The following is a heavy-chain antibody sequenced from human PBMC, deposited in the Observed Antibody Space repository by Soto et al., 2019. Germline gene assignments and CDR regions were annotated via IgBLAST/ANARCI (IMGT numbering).Heavy chain of an antibody. Sequence: VQLLESGGGLVQPGESLRLSCAAAGFTFGGYAMNWVRQGPGKGLEWVSAISGSGGSTFYADSVKGRFTISRDNSKNTLYLQMTSLRAEDTAVYFCAKDRGSTSGGFDYWGQGTLVTVSS. CDR3: AKDRGSTSGGFDY. V-gene: IGHV3-23*01. J-gene: IGHJ4*02. D-gene: IGHD2-2*01. CDR2: ISGSGGST. CDR1: GFTFGGYA.